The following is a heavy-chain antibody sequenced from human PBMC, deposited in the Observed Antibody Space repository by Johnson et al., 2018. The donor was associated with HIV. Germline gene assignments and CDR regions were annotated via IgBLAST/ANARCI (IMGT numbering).Heavy chain of an antibody. V-gene: IGHV3-30*04. CDR2: ISYDGSNK. J-gene: IGHJ3*02. Sequence: QVQLVESGGGVVQPGRSLRLSCAASGFTFSSYAMHWVRQAPGKGLEWVAVISYDGSNKYYADSVKGRFTISRDNSKNSLYLQMNSLRAEDTAVYYWARDGSSGWWADGDDAFDIWGQGTMVTVSS. CDR3: ARDGSSGWWADGDDAFDI. D-gene: IGHD6-19*01. CDR1: GFTFSSYA.